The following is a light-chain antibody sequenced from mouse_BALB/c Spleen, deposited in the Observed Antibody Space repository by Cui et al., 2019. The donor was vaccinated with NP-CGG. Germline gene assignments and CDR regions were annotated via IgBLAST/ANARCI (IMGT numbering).Light chain of an antibody. CDR2: GTN. Sequence: QAVVTQESALTTSAGETVSLTCRSSTGSVTTSNYANWVQEKPDHLFTGLIGGTNNRAPGVPARFSGFLIGDKAALTITGAQTEDGAIYFCALWYSNHWVFGGGTKLTVL. V-gene: IGLV1*01. J-gene: IGLJ1*01. CDR1: TGSVTTSNY. CDR3: ALWYSNHWV.